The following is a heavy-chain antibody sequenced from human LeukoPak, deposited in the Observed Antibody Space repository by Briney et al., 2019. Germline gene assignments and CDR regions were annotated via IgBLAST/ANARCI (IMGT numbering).Heavy chain of an antibody. D-gene: IGHD3-10*01. CDR3: SAGVTY. J-gene: IGHJ4*02. V-gene: IGHV3-7*01. CDR1: GFNINSHW. CDR2: IRPDGSDK. Sequence: PGGSLRLSCAASGFNINSHWMSWVRQAPGKGLEWVANIRPDGSDKYYVDSVKGRFTISRDNARNSLNLQMNSLRAEDTAVYYCSAGVTYWGQGTLVTVSS.